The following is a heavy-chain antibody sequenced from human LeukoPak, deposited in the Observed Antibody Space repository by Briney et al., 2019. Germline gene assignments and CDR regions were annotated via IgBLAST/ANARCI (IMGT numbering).Heavy chain of an antibody. J-gene: IGHJ4*02. D-gene: IGHD6-19*01. Sequence: GASVKVSCKASGYTFTSYGISWVRQAPGQGLEWMGIINPSGGSTSYAQKFQGRVTMTRDMSTSTVYMELSSLRSEDTAVYYCARDLRRDSSGYPRYYFDYWGQGTLVTVSS. CDR2: INPSGGST. CDR3: ARDLRRDSSGYPRYYFDY. V-gene: IGHV1-46*01. CDR1: GYTFTSYG.